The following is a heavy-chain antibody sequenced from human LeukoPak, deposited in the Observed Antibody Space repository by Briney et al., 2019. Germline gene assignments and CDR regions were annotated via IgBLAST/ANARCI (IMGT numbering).Heavy chain of an antibody. CDR3: ARGYSSSWNYFDY. V-gene: IGHV4-39*01. D-gene: IGHD6-13*01. CDR2: IYYSGST. J-gene: IGHJ4*02. Sequence: PSETLSLTCTVSGGSISSNSYFWGWIRQPPGKGLEWIGTIYYSGSTYHNPSLRSRVTISVETSKNQFSLKLSSVTAADTAVYYCARGYSSSWNYFDYWGQGTLVTVSS. CDR1: GGSISSNSYF.